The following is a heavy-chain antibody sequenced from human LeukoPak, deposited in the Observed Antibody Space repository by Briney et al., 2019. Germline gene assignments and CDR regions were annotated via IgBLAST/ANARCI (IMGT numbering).Heavy chain of an antibody. CDR3: AKDLSPVTSSDAHYYYYYGMDV. D-gene: IGHD4-17*01. V-gene: IGHV3-30*18. CDR2: ISYDGSNK. J-gene: IGHJ6*04. Sequence: RSLRLSCAASGFTFSSYGMHWVRQAPGKGLEWVAVISYDGSNKYYADSVKGRFTISRDNSKNTLYLQMNSLRAEDTAVYYCAKDLSPVTSSDAHYYYYYGMDVWGKGTTVTVSS. CDR1: GFTFSSYG.